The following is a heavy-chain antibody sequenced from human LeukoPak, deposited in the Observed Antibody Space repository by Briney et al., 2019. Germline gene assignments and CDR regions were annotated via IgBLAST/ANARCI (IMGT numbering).Heavy chain of an antibody. J-gene: IGHJ6*03. D-gene: IGHD6-6*01. CDR1: GGSISSSSYY. V-gene: IGHV4-39*07. Sequence: SETLSLTCTVSGGSISSSSYYWGWIRQPPGKGLEWIGSIYYSGSTYYNPSLKSRVTISVDTSKNQFSLKLSSVTAADTAVYYCAREYSSSGGYYYYMDVWGKGTTVTVSS. CDR2: IYYSGST. CDR3: AREYSSSGGYYYYMDV.